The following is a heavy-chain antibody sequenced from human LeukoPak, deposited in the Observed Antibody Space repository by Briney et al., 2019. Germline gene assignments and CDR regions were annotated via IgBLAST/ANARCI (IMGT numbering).Heavy chain of an antibody. Sequence: PGGSLRLSCAASGFTFSSYGMHWVRQAPGKGLEWVAFIRYDGSNKYYADSVKGRFTISRDNSKNTLYLQMNSLRAEDTAVYYCAKDRAYYYDSSGYYYGPFDYWGQGTLVTVSS. CDR3: AKDRAYYYDSSGYYYGPFDY. CDR2: IRYDGSNK. J-gene: IGHJ4*02. CDR1: GFTFSSYG. V-gene: IGHV3-30*02. D-gene: IGHD3-22*01.